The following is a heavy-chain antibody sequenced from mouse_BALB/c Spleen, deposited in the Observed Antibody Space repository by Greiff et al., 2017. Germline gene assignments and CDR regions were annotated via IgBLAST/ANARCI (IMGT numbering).Heavy chain of an antibody. D-gene: IGHD1-1*01. V-gene: IGHV1-67*01. CDR1: GYTFTDYA. CDR3: ARWYYYGSNYFDY. CDR2: ISTYYGNT. Sequence: QVQLKESGPELVRPGVSVKISCKGSGYTFTDYAMHWVKQSHAKSLEWIGVISTYYGNTNYNQKFKGKATMTVDKSSSTAYMELARLTSEDSAIYYCARWYYYGSNYFDYWGQGTTLTVSS. J-gene: IGHJ2*01.